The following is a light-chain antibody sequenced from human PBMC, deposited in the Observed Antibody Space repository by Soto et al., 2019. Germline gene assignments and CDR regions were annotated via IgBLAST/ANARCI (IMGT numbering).Light chain of an antibody. CDR1: QGVSSN. Sequence: EILLTQSPATLSVSPGDRATLSCRASQGVSSNLAWYQQKPGQAPRLLIYDASTRAAGIPDRFSGSGSGTDFTLTITRLEPEDSAVYFCQQYTGPPTTFGQGTRLEIK. CDR2: DAS. V-gene: IGKV3D-11*03. J-gene: IGKJ5*01. CDR3: QQYTGPPTT.